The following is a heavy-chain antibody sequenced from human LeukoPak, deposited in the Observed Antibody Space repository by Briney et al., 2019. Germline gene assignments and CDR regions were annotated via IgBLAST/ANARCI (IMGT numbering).Heavy chain of an antibody. V-gene: IGHV4-4*07. D-gene: IGHD5-18*01. CDR1: GGSISSYY. CDR2: FYTSGST. Sequence: SETLSLTCTVSGGSISSYYWTWIRQPAGKGLEWIGRFYTSGSTNYNPSLKSRVTMSVDTSKSQFSLKLTSVTAADTAVYYCAQLDFDYWGQGTLVTVSS. J-gene: IGHJ4*02. CDR3: AQLDFDY.